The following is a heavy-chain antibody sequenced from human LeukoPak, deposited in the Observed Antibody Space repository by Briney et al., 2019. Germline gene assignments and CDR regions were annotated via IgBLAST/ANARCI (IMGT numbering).Heavy chain of an antibody. J-gene: IGHJ4*02. CDR1: GGSFSGYY. Sequence: SETLSLTCAVYGGSFSGYYWSWIRQPPGKGLEWIGEINHSGSTNYNPSLKSRVTISVDTSKNQFSLKLSSVTAADTAVYYCARRWDSYPPDYWGQGTLVTVSS. CDR2: INHSGST. CDR3: ARRWDSYPPDY. V-gene: IGHV4-34*01. D-gene: IGHD5-18*01.